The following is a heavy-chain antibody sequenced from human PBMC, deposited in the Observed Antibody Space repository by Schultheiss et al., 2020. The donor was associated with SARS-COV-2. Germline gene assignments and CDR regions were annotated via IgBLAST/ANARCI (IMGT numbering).Heavy chain of an antibody. V-gene: IGHV3-23*01. D-gene: IGHD1-1*01. CDR2: ISGSGGST. J-gene: IGHJ4*02. CDR3: AKVAPNEWGWIAGYYFDY. CDR1: GFTFSSYA. Sequence: GESLKISCAASGFTFSSYAMSWVRQAPGKGLEWVSAISGSGGSTYYADSVKGRFTISRDNSKNTLYLQMNSLRAEDTAVYYCAKVAPNEWGWIAGYYFDYWGQGTLVTVSS.